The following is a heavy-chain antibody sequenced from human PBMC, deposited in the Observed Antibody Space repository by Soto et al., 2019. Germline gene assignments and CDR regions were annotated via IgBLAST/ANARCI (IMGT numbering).Heavy chain of an antibody. D-gene: IGHD2-21*02. CDR3: ARGVCIGAYCSPWPLNWGGDV. J-gene: IGHJ6*03. Sequence: GGSLRLSCTTSGFTFNTYGMYWVRQAPGKGLEWVAIIWYDGSNKYYGDSVKGRFTISRDNSKNTLYLQMNSLRAEDTALYYCARGVCIGAYCSPWPLNWGGDVGGKGTRFTVP. V-gene: IGHV3-33*08. CDR2: IWYDGSNK. CDR1: GFTFNTYG.